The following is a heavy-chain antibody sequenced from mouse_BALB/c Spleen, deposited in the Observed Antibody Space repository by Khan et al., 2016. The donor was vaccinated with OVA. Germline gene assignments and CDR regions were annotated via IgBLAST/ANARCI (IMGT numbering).Heavy chain of an antibody. J-gene: IGHJ4*01. CDR3: AIGYYRYDSYYAMDY. CDR1: GFSLSRYI. Sequence: VQLQESGPGLVAPSQSLSITCTVSGFSLSRYIINWVRQPPGKGLEWLGMIWGGGGTDYNSTLKSRLSISKDNSKSQVFLKMNSLQTDDTAMYYCAIGYYRYDSYYAMDYWGQGTSVTVSS. V-gene: IGHV2-6-4*01. CDR2: IWGGGGT. D-gene: IGHD2-14*01.